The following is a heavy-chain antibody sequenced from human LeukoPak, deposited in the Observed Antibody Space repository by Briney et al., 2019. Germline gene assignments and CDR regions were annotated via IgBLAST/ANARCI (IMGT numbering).Heavy chain of an antibody. CDR2: INYSGNT. J-gene: IGHJ6*03. Sequence: SETLSLTCTVSGGSISSYYWSWIRQPPGKGLEWIGYINYSGNTNYNPSLKSRVTISVDTSKNQFSLKLNSVTPEDTAVYYCAGARAARPDADYYYYYMDVWGKGTTVTVSS. V-gene: IGHV4-59*12. CDR3: AGARAARPDADYYYYYMDV. CDR1: GGSISSYY. D-gene: IGHD6-6*01.